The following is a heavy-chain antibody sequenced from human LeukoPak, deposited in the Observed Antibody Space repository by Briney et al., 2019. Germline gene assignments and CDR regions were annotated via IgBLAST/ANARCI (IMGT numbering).Heavy chain of an antibody. CDR3: ASQRGYAYGFDS. V-gene: IGHV4-38-2*02. D-gene: IGHD5-18*01. CDR2: IYHSGRT. CDR1: GYSISSGYY. J-gene: IGHJ4*02. Sequence: TSETLSLTCTVSGYSISSGYYWGWVRQPPGKRLEWIGSIYHSGRTYYSPSLKSPVTISVDTSTNLFSLKLSSVTAADTAVYHCASQRGYAYGFDSWGQGTRVTVSP.